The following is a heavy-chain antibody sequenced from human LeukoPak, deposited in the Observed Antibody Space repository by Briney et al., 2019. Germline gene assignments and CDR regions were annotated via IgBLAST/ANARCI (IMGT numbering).Heavy chain of an antibody. V-gene: IGHV3-7*01. J-gene: IGHJ4*02. Sequence: GGSLRLSCAASGFTFSSYSMSWVRQAPGKGLEWVANIKQDGSEKYYVDSVKGRFTISRDNAKNSLYLQMNSLRAEDTAVYYCARDDILTVFDYWGQGTLVTVSS. D-gene: IGHD3-9*01. CDR2: IKQDGSEK. CDR3: ARDDILTVFDY. CDR1: GFTFSSYS.